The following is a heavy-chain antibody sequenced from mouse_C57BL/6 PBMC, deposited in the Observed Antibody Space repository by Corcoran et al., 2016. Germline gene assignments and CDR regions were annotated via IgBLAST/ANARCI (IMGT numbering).Heavy chain of an antibody. CDR1: GYTFTTYG. D-gene: IGHD1-1*01. J-gene: IGHJ3*01. CDR2: INTYSGVP. V-gene: IGHV9-3*01. CDR3: ARDYGSSYSFAY. Sequence: QIQLVQSGPELKKPGETVKISCKASGYTFTTYGMSWVKQAPGKGLKWMGWINTYSGVPTYADDFKGRFAFSLETSASTAYLQINNLKNEDTATYFCARDYGSSYSFAYWGQGTLVTVSA.